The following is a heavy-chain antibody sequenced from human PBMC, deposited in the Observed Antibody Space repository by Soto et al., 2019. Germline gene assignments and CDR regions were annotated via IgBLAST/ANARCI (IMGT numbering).Heavy chain of an antibody. CDR3: ARAMTPGGAPAFDI. V-gene: IGHV3-33*01. CDR2: IWYDGSNK. J-gene: IGHJ3*02. Sequence: QVQLVESGGGVVQPGRSLRLSCAASGFTFSSYGMHWVRQAPGKGLEWVAVIWYDGSNKYYADSVKGRFTISRDNSKNTLYLQMNSLRAADTAVYYCARAMTPGGAPAFDIWGQGTMVTVSS. D-gene: IGHD3-10*01. CDR1: GFTFSSYG.